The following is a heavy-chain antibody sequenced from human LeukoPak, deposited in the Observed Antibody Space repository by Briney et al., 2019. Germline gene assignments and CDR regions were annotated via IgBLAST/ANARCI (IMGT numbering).Heavy chain of an antibody. CDR1: GGSISSYY. CDR3: ARDRYYDRSGYYYIGYHY. Sequence: SETLSLTCTVSGGSISSYYWSWIRQPAGKGLEWIGRIYTSGSTNYNPSLKSRVTMSVDTSKNQFSLKLSSVTAADTAVYYCARDRYYDRSGYYYIGYHYWGQGTLVTVSS. D-gene: IGHD3-22*01. J-gene: IGHJ4*02. CDR2: IYTSGST. V-gene: IGHV4-4*07.